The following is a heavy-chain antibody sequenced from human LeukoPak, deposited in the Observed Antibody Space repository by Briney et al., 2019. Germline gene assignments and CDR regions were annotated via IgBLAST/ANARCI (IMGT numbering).Heavy chain of an antibody. CDR1: GGSASSGSYY. Sequence: SETLSLTCTVSGGSASSGSYYWSWIRQPPGKGLEWIGYIYYSGSTNYNPSLKSRVTISVDTSKNQFSLKLSSVTAADTAVYYCARAAAPWYYDFWSGYSPTRYYYYGMDVWGQGTTVTVSS. CDR2: IYYSGST. CDR3: ARAAAPWYYDFWSGYSPTRYYYYGMDV. J-gene: IGHJ6*02. D-gene: IGHD3-3*01. V-gene: IGHV4-61*01.